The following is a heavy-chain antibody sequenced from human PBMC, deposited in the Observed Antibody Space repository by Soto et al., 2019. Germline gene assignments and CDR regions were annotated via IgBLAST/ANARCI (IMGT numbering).Heavy chain of an antibody. J-gene: IGHJ3*02. V-gene: IGHV3-21*01. Sequence: DVQLVESGGGLVKPGGSLRLSCAASGFNFITFSMNWVRQAPRKGLEWVSSISASSSSIYYAESVKGRFTVSRDNAKNSLYLQMNSLTAEDTALYYCVRDAYNRDAFDIWGQGTTVTVSS. CDR3: VRDAYNRDAFDI. CDR2: ISASSSSI. CDR1: GFNFITFS. D-gene: IGHD1-20*01.